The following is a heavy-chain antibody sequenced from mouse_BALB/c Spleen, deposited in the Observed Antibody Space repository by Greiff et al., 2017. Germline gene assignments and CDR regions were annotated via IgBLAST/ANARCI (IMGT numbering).Heavy chain of an antibody. CDR1: GFTFSDYG. Sequence: EVKLVESGGGLVQPGGSRKLSCAASGFTFSDYGMAWVRQAPGKGPEWVAFISNLAYSIYYADTVTGRFTISRENAKNTLYLEMSSLRSEDTAMYYCARENGPYAMDYWGQGTSVTVSS. J-gene: IGHJ4*01. D-gene: IGHD1-1*02. V-gene: IGHV5-15*02. CDR3: ARENGPYAMDY. CDR2: ISNLAYSI.